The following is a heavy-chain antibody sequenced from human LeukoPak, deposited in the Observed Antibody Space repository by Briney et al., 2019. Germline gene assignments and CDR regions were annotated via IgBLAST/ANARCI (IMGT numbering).Heavy chain of an antibody. CDR2: IHHSGGA. D-gene: IGHD1-26*01. CDR1: GESFSGFY. Sequence: SETLPLTCAVYGESFSGFYWGWIRQPPGKGLEWIGEIHHSGGASYNPSLKSRATISVDTSKNQFSLKLNSVTAADTAVYYCARRVGALSTDYWGQGTLVTVSS. V-gene: IGHV4-34*01. CDR3: ARRVGALSTDY. J-gene: IGHJ4*02.